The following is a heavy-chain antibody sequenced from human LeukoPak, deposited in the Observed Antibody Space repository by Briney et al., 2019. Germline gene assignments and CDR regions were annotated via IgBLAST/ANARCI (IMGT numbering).Heavy chain of an antibody. CDR1: GFTFSSYA. V-gene: IGHV3-23*01. CDR3: AKDFFSAGSGELFDY. J-gene: IGHJ4*02. D-gene: IGHD3-10*01. CDR2: ISASGDRT. Sequence: GGSLRLSCAASGFTFSSYALSWVRQTPGKGLEWVSTISASGDRTYYADSLKGRFTISRDNSKNTLYLQMNSPRAEDTALYYCAKDFFSAGSGELFDYWGQGTPVTVSS.